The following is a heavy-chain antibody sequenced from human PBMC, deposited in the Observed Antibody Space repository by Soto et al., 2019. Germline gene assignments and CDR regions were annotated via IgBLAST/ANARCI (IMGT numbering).Heavy chain of an antibody. CDR1: GFTFSSSA. CDR2: ISAVGTNK. D-gene: IGHD2-2*01. Sequence: QVQLVESGGGVVQPGRSLRLSCAASGFTFSSSAMHWVRQAPGKGLEWVAIISAVGTNKFYADSVKGRFTISRDNSKNTLYLQMNSLRAEDTAVYYCSSEYCLGTTCYTWDFDHWGQGTLVTVSS. J-gene: IGHJ4*02. CDR3: SSEYCLGTTCYTWDFDH. V-gene: IGHV3-30-3*01.